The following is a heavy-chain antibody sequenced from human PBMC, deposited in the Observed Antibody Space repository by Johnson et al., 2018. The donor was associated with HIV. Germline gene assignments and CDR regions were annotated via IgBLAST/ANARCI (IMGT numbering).Heavy chain of an antibody. J-gene: IGHJ3*02. Sequence: VQLVESGRGVVRPGGSLRLSCAASGFTFDDYGMSWVRQAPGKGLKWVSGINWNGGSTGYADSLKGRFTISRDNAKNFLYLQMNSLRAEDTALYYCARARYSNTWDDAFDIWGQGTMVTVSS. CDR1: GFTFDDYG. CDR2: INWNGGST. D-gene: IGHD6-13*01. V-gene: IGHV3-20*04. CDR3: ARARYSNTWDDAFDI.